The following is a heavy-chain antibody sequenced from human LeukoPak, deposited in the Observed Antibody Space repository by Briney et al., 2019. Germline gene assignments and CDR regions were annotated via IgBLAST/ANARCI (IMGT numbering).Heavy chain of an antibody. CDR2: IYYSGST. CDR3: ARFHTVDFFDS. D-gene: IGHD4-23*01. J-gene: IGHJ4*02. CDR1: SYSISTSSCY. Sequence: PSETLSLTCTASSYSISTSSCYWGCIRQPPGKGLEWIVTIYYSGSTYYNPSLKSRATIAVNTSKNQFSLKLRSVTAAETAVCYCARFHTVDFFDSWGQGTLVTVSS. V-gene: IGHV4-39*07.